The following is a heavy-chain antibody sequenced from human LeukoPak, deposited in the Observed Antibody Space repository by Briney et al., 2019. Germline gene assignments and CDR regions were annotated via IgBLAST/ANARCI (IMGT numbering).Heavy chain of an antibody. J-gene: IGHJ6*02. Sequence: GGPLRLSCAASGFTFSSYWMHWVRQAPGKGLVWVSRINSDGSSTSYADSVKGRFTISRDNAKNTLYLQMNSLRAEDTAVYYCARAPENYYYYGMDVWGQGTTVTVSS. CDR1: GFTFSSYW. V-gene: IGHV3-74*01. CDR2: INSDGSST. CDR3: ARAPENYYYYGMDV.